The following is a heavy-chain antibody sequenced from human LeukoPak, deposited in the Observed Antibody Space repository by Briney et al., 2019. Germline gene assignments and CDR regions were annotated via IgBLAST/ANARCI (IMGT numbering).Heavy chain of an antibody. CDR2: INHSGST. D-gene: IGHD4-17*01. Sequence: SETLSLTCAVYGGSFSGYYWSWIRQPPGKGLEWIGEINHSGSTNYNPSLKSRVTISVDTSKNQFSLKLSSVTAADTAVYYCASAYGPRAFDIWGQGTMVTVSS. CDR3: ASAYGPRAFDI. CDR1: GGSFSGYY. J-gene: IGHJ3*02. V-gene: IGHV4-34*01.